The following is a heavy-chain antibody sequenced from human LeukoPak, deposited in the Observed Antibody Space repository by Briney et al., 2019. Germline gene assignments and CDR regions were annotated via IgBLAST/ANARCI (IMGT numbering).Heavy chain of an antibody. CDR1: GGSFSGYY. CDR3: ARDDTVTTKAFDY. CDR2: ISHSGST. D-gene: IGHD4-17*01. J-gene: IGHJ4*02. Sequence: SETLSLTCAVYGGSFSGYYWSWIRQPPGKGLEWIGEISHSGSTNYNPSLKSRVTISVDTSKNQFSLKLSSVTAADTAVYYCARDDTVTTKAFDYWGQGTLVTVSS. V-gene: IGHV4-34*01.